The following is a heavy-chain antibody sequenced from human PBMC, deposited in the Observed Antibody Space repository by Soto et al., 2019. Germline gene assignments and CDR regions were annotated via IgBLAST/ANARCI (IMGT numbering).Heavy chain of an antibody. D-gene: IGHD5-12*01. CDR3: ARDNGYGHFDA. CDR1: GASLSSCRSY. V-gene: IGHV4-31*03. Sequence: QGQLQEAGPGLVKPSQTLSLTCTVSGASLSSCRSYWSWIRQHPGKGLEWIGYMFYSGSTYYHPSLKSRVNISADTSKNQFSLRLTSVTPADTAVYYCARDNGYGHFDAWGQGTLVTVSS. CDR2: MFYSGST. J-gene: IGHJ4*02.